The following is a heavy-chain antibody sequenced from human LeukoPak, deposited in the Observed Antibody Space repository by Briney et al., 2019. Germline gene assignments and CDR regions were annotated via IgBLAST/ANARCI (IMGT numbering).Heavy chain of an antibody. D-gene: IGHD3-3*01. CDR3: ARDRAASYDFWSGSVGHFDY. CDR2: INPSGGST. V-gene: IGHV1-46*01. CDR1: GYTFTSYY. Sequence: GASVKVSCKASGYTFTSYYMHWVRQAPGQGLEWMGIINPSGGSTSYAQKFQGRVTMTRDTSTSTVYMELSSLRSEDTAVYYCARDRAASYDFWSGSVGHFDYWGQGTLVTVFS. J-gene: IGHJ4*02.